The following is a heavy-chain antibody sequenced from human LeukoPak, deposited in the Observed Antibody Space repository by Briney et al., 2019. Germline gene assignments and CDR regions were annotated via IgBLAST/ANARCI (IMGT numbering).Heavy chain of an antibody. V-gene: IGHV1-8*01. D-gene: IGHD3-9*01. CDR3: ARVPDILTGYYYYYYGMDV. CDR1: GYTFTSYD. CDR2: MNPNSGNT. J-gene: IGHJ6*02. Sequence: ASVKVSCKASGYTFTSYDINWVRQATGQGLEWMGWMNPNSGNTGYAQKFQGRVTMTRNTSISTAYMELSSLRSEDTAVYYCARVPDILTGYYYYYYGMDVWGRGTTVTISS.